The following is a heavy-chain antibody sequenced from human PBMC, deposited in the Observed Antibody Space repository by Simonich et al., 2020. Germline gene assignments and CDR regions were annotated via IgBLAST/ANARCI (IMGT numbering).Heavy chain of an antibody. CDR1: GFTFGSNW. V-gene: IGHV3-74*01. Sequence: EVQLVESGGGLVQPGGSLRLSCAASGFTFGSNWRHWVRQAPGKGVVWGSLHNNDGRSTDYADSVKGRFTISRDNAKNTLYLQMNSLRAEDTAVYYCARDPPGDSSGYYNYWGQGTLVTVSS. D-gene: IGHD3-22*01. CDR3: ARDPPGDSSGYYNY. J-gene: IGHJ4*02. CDR2: HNNDGRST.